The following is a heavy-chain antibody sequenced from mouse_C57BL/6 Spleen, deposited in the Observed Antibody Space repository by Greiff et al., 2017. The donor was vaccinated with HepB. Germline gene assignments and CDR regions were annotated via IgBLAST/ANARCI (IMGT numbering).Heavy chain of an antibody. D-gene: IGHD1-1*01. CDR1: GYTFTSYW. V-gene: IGHV1-52*01. CDR3: AREGYYGSRYFDY. J-gene: IGHJ2*01. CDR2: IDPSDSET. Sequence: VKLQQPGAELVRPGSSVKLSCKASGYTFTSYWMHWVKQRPIQGLEWIGNIDPSDSETHYNQKFKDKATLTVDKSSSTAYMQLSSLTSEDSAVYYCAREGYYGSRYFDYWGQGTTLTVSS.